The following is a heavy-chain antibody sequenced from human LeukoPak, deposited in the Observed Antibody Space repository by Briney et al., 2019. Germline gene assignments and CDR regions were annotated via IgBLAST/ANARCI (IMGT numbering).Heavy chain of an antibody. J-gene: IGHJ5*02. CDR2: IKQDGSEK. CDR3: ARPLYGSGSYYNLPRWFDP. D-gene: IGHD3-10*01. Sequence: GGSLRLSCAASGFTFSSYWMSRVRQAPGKGLEWVANIKQDGSEKYYVDSVKGRFTISRDNAENSLYLQMNSLRAEDTAMYYCARPLYGSGSYYNLPRWFDPWGQGTLVTVSS. CDR1: GFTFSSYW. V-gene: IGHV3-7*03.